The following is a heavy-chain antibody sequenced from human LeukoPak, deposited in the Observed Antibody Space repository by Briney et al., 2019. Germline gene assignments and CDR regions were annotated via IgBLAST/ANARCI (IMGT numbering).Heavy chain of an antibody. J-gene: IGHJ4*02. CDR1: GFTFSSSS. CDR3: ARGTGYFSSGNYYDLDY. V-gene: IGHV3-48*01. Sequence: GGSLRLSCAASGFTFSSSSMSWVRQAPGKGLEWISYISTSSSPIYYADSVKGRFTISRDNAKNSLYLQMSSLRAEDTAVYYCARGTGYFSSGNYYDLDYWGQGTLVTVSS. CDR2: ISTSSSPI. D-gene: IGHD1-26*01.